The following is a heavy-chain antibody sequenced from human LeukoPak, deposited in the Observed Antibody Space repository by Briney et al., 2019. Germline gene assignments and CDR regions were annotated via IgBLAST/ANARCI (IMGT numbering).Heavy chain of an antibody. D-gene: IGHD3-22*01. Sequence: GESLKISCKGSGYSFTSYWIGWVRQMPGKGLEWMGIIYPGDSDTRYSPSFQGQVTISAGKSISTAYLQWSSLKASDTAMYYCARQEKYYYDSSGYYLFDYWGQGTLVTVSS. V-gene: IGHV5-51*01. CDR1: GYSFTSYW. CDR3: ARQEKYYYDSSGYYLFDY. CDR2: IYPGDSDT. J-gene: IGHJ4*02.